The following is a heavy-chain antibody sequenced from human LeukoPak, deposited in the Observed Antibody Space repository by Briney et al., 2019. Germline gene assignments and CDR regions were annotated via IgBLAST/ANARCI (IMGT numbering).Heavy chain of an antibody. CDR2: IYSGGST. CDR3: ARGMSVQLERRGYYYYYYMDV. V-gene: IGHV3-53*01. D-gene: IGHD1-1*01. J-gene: IGHJ6*03. Sequence: GGSLRLSCAASGFTVSSNYMSWVRQAPGKGLEWVSVIYSGGSTYYADSVKGRFTISRDNSKNTLYLQMNSLRAEDTAVYYCARGMSVQLERRGYYYYYYMDVWGKGTTVTVSS. CDR1: GFTVSSNY.